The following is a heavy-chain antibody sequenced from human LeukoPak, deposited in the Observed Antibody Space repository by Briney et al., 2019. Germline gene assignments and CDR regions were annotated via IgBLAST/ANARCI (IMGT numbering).Heavy chain of an antibody. J-gene: IGHJ4*02. CDR1: GYTFTSYA. CDR2: IIPIFGTA. V-gene: IGHV1-69*13. D-gene: IGHD3-22*01. CDR3: ARVAPYYYDSSGYRYFDY. Sequence: ASVKVSCKASGYTFTSYAMNWVRQAPGQGLEWMGGIIPIFGTANYAQKFQGRVTITADESTSTAYMELSSLRSEDTAVYYCARVAPYYYDSSGYRYFDYWGQGTLVTVSS.